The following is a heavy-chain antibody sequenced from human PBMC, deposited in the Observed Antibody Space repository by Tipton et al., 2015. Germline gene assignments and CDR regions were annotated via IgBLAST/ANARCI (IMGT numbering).Heavy chain of an antibody. Sequence: TLSLTCTVSGGSISSGGYYWSWIRQHPGKGLEWIGYIHYSGSTHYNPSLNSRVTMSVDTSKNQFSLNLRSVNAADSAVYYCARDSAARRGGFDYWGQGTRVTVSS. CDR1: GGSISSGGYY. CDR3: ARDSAARRGGFDY. V-gene: IGHV4-31*03. J-gene: IGHJ4*02. CDR2: IHYSGST. D-gene: IGHD6-6*01.